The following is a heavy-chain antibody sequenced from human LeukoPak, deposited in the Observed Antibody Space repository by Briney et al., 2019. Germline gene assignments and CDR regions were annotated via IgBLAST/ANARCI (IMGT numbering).Heavy chain of an antibody. Sequence: SGGSLKLSCAASGFTVHDHGMSWVRQVPGKGLEWVSALNWNGDNTGYADSVKGRFTISRDNAKQSLYLQMNSLTAEDTAYYYCARDEGPYFDCWGQGTLVTVSS. CDR2: LNWNGDNT. V-gene: IGHV3-20*04. J-gene: IGHJ4*02. CDR3: ARDEGPYFDC. CDR1: GFTVHDHG.